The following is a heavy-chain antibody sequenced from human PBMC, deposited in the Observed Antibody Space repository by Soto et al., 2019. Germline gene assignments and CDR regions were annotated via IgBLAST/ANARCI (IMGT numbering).Heavy chain of an antibody. J-gene: IGHJ6*02. Sequence: PSETLSLTCAFYGGSFSGYYWSWIRQPPGKGLEWIGEINHSGSTNYNPSLKSRVTISVDTSKNQFSLKLSSVTAADTAVYYCARVGAVAGTSGGMDVWGQGTTVTVSS. V-gene: IGHV4-34*01. D-gene: IGHD6-19*01. CDR3: ARVGAVAGTSGGMDV. CDR1: GGSFSGYY. CDR2: INHSGST.